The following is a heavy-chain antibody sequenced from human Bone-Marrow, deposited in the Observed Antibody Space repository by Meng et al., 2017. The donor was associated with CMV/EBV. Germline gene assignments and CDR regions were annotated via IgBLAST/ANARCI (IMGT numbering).Heavy chain of an antibody. J-gene: IGHJ6*02. CDR1: GYTFTSYG. D-gene: IGHD2-8*02. CDR3: ARDFAGGSVDV. Sequence: SVKVSCKASGYTFTSYGISWVRQAPGQGLEWMGRIIPILGIANYAQKFQGRVTITADKSTSTAYMELSSLRSEDTAVYYCARDFAGGSVDVWGQGTTVTVSS. V-gene: IGHV1-69*04. CDR2: IIPILGIA.